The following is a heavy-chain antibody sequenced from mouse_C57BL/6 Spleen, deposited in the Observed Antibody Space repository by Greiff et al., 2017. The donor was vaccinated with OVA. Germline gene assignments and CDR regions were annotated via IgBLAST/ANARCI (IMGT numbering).Heavy chain of an antibody. CDR3: ARGDGSSSWFAY. CDR2: INPGSGGT. Sequence: QVQLQQSGAELVRPGTSVKVSCKASGYAFTNYLIEWVKQRPGQGLEWIGVINPGSGGTNYNEKFKGKATLTADKSSSTAYMQLSSLTSEDSAVYFCARGDGSSSWFAYWGQGTLVTVSA. V-gene: IGHV1-54*01. CDR1: GYAFTNYL. D-gene: IGHD1-1*01. J-gene: IGHJ3*01.